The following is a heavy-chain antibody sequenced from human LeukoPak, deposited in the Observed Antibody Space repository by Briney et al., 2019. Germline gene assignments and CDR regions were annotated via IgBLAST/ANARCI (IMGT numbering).Heavy chain of an antibody. CDR2: ISYTGST. V-gene: IGHV4-59*11. D-gene: IGHD4-17*01. Sequence: SSETLSLTCIVSDASFSSHYWTWIRQPPGKGLDGFGYISYTGSTNYNPSLKSRVTISVDTSKNQFPLKLSSVTAADTAVYYCARDPTTVTKGFDIWGQGTMVTVSS. CDR1: DASFSSHY. J-gene: IGHJ3*02. CDR3: ARDPTTVTKGFDI.